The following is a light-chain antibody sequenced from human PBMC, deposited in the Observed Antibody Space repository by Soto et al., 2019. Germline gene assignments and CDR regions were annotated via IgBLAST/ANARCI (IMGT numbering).Light chain of an antibody. CDR1: SSDVGAYDY. V-gene: IGLV2-14*03. Sequence: QSVLAQPASVSGSPGQSITISCTGTSSDVGAYDYVSWYQQHPDKAPKLMIYEVSHRPPGFSYRFYGSKSVNTATLTISGLQAEDEADYYCSSYTSSSTRVFGTGTKVTVL. J-gene: IGLJ1*01. CDR3: SSYTSSSTRV. CDR2: EVS.